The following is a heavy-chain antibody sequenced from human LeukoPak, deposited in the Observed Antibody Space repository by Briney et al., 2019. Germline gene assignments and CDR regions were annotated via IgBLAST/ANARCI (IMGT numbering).Heavy chain of an antibody. J-gene: IGHJ6*04. CDR2: IRYDGSNK. CDR1: GFTFSSFG. CDR3: ARSGSGSYYYYYYYGMDV. D-gene: IGHD3-10*01. Sequence: GRSLRLSCAASGFTFSSFGMHWVRQAPGKGLEGVASIRYDGSNKYYADSVKGRFTISRDNSKNTLYLQMNSLRAKDTAVYYCARSGSGSYYYYYYYGMDVWGKGTTVTVSS. V-gene: IGHV3-33*01.